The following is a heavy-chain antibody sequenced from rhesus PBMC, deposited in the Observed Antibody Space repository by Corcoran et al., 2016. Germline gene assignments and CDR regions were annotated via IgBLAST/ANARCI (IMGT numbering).Heavy chain of an antibody. CDR3: ARSGYGSGGVY. J-gene: IGHJ4*01. CDR2: IFGNIDNS. V-gene: IGHV4-80*01. D-gene: IGHD4-4*01. Sequence: QVQLQESGPGLVKPSETLSLTCAVSGASISSYWWSWIRQPPGKGLEWIGGIFGNIDNSNYNPSLKSRVIISKDASKHQFSLKLSSVTAADTAVYYCARSGYGSGGVYWGQGILVTVSS. CDR1: GASISSYW.